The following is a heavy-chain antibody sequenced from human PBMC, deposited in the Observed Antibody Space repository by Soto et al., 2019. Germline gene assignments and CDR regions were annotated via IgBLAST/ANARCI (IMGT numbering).Heavy chain of an antibody. D-gene: IGHD6-19*01. CDR2: INHSGST. CDR1: GGSFSGYY. Sequence: PSETLSLTCAVYGGSFSGYYWSWIRQPPGKGLEWIGEINHSGSTNYNPSLKSRVTISVDTSKNQFSLKLSSVTAADTAVYYCARGPVYSSGWYGGTDVWGQGTTVTVSS. J-gene: IGHJ6*02. V-gene: IGHV4-34*01. CDR3: ARGPVYSSGWYGGTDV.